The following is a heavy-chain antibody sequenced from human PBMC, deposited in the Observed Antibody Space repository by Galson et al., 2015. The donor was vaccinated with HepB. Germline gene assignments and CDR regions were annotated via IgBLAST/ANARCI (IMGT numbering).Heavy chain of an antibody. CDR1: GFTFDDYT. CDR2: INWSSDTI. D-gene: IGHD6-19*01. Sequence: SLRLSCAASGFTFDDYTMHWVRQRPGKGLEWVSGINWSSDTIDYADSVKGRFTISRDNAKKSLYLQMNSLRAEDTAFYYCVKDISQWLVDSKGFWGQGTLVTVSS. J-gene: IGHJ4*02. V-gene: IGHV3-9*01. CDR3: VKDISQWLVDSKGF.